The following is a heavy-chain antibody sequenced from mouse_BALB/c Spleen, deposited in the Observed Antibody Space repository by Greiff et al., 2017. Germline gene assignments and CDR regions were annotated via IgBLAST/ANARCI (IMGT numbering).Heavy chain of an antibody. V-gene: IGHV1-84*02. CDR3: ARWGYYYGFDY. Sequence: VQVVESGPELVKPGASVKISCKASGYTFTDYYINWVKQKPGQGLEWIGWIYPGSGNTKYNEKFKGKATLTVDTSSSTAYMQLSSLTSEDTAVYFCARWGYYYGFDYWGQGTTLTVSS. CDR1: GYTFTDYY. CDR2: IYPGSGNT. J-gene: IGHJ2*01. D-gene: IGHD1-1*01.